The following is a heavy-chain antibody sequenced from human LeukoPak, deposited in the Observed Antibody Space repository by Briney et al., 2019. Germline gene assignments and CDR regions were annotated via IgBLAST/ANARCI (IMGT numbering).Heavy chain of an antibody. Sequence: SVKVSCKASGFTFSSSAVQCVRQARGQRLEWIGWILVGSGNTNYAQKFQERVTITRDMSTSTAYMELSSLRSEDTAVYYCAADIQGSGWFYFDCWGQGSLVTVSS. CDR2: ILVGSGNT. CDR3: AADIQGSGWFYFDC. D-gene: IGHD6-19*01. CDR1: GFTFSSSA. J-gene: IGHJ4*02. V-gene: IGHV1-58*01.